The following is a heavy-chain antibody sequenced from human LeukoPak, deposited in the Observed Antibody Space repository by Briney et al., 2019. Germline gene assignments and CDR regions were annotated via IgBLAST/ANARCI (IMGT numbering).Heavy chain of an antibody. CDR3: ARKYSSGWFDAGPFDY. CDR2: IKQDGSEK. Sequence: PGGSLRLSCAASGFTFSSYSMNWVRQAPGKGLEWVANIKQDGSEKYYVDSVKGRFTISRDNAQKSLYLQMNSLRAEDTAVYYCARKYSSGWFDAGPFDYWGQGTLVTVSS. D-gene: IGHD6-19*01. J-gene: IGHJ4*02. V-gene: IGHV3-7*01. CDR1: GFTFSSYS.